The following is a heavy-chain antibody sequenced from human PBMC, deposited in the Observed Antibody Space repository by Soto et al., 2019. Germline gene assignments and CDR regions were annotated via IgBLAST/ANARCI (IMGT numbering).Heavy chain of an antibody. V-gene: IGHV3-11*05. D-gene: IGHD6-13*01. J-gene: IGHJ4*02. CDR3: ARGRGAAADYFDF. CDR2: ISSSTSHT. CDR1: GFTFSDYY. Sequence: QVQLVESGGGLVKPGGSLRLSCAASGFTFSDYYMTWIRQAPGKGLEWVSYISSSTSHTNYADSVKGRFTISRDNANNSLFLQMNSLRAEDTAVYYCARGRGAAADYFDFWGQGTLVTVSS.